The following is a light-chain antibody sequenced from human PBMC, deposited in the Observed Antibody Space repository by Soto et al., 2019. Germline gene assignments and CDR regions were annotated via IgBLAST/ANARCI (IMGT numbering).Light chain of an antibody. J-gene: IGLJ3*02. CDR3: SSYTSSSTWV. CDR2: EVS. CDR1: SSDVGGYNY. V-gene: IGLV2-14*01. Sequence: QSALTQPASVSGSPGQSITISCTGTSSDVGGYNYVSWYQQHPGKAPKLMIYEVSYRPSGVSNRFSGSKSGNTASLTLSGLQAEDEADYYCSSYTSSSTWVFGGGTQLTVL.